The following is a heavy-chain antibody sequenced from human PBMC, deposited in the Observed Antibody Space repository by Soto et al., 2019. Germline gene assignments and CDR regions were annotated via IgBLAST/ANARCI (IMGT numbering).Heavy chain of an antibody. D-gene: IGHD3-10*01. V-gene: IGHV3-30-3*01. J-gene: IGHJ4*02. CDR3: ASDPATYYYVSGSYHDY. Sequence: GGSLRLSCAASGFTFSSYALHWVRLAPGKGLEWVAIISYDGSNKYYAYSVKGRFTISSDNSKSTLYLQMNSLRVEDTAVYDCASDPATYYYVSGSYHDYWGQGTLVTVSS. CDR2: ISYDGSNK. CDR1: GFTFSSYA.